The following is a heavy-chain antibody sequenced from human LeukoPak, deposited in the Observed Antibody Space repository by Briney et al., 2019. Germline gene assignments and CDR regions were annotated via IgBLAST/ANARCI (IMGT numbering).Heavy chain of an antibody. D-gene: IGHD3-22*01. V-gene: IGHV3-30-3*01. CDR1: GFTFSSYA. J-gene: IGHJ4*02. CDR3: AKEGGYYDSSGLTDRLSIDY. CDR2: ISYDGSNK. Sequence: GGSLRLSCAASGFTFSSYAMHWVRQAPGKGLEWVAVISYDGSNKYYADSVKGRFTISRDNSKNTLYLQMNSLRAEDTAVYYCAKEGGYYDSSGLTDRLSIDYWGQGTLVTVSS.